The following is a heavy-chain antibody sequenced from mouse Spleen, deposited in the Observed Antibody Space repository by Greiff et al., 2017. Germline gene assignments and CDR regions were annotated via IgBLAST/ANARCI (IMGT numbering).Heavy chain of an antibody. CDR1: GYSITSGYY. D-gene: IGHD2-4*01. V-gene: IGHV3-6*01. Sequence: EVQVVESGPGLVKPSQSLSLTCSVTGYSITSGYYWKWIRQFPGNKLEWMGYISYDGSNNYNPSLKNRISITRDTSKNQFFLKLNSVTTEDTATYYCASIIYYDYDGFSYWGQGTLVTVSA. J-gene: IGHJ3*01. CDR3: ASIIYYDYDGFSY. CDR2: ISYDGSN.